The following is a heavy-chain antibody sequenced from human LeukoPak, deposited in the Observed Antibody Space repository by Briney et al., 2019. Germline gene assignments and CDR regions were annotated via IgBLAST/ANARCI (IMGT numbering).Heavy chain of an antibody. D-gene: IGHD6-6*01. CDR1: GYSISSGYY. CDR2: IYYSGST. J-gene: IGHJ5*02. CDR3: AREFQYSSSSSRYNWFDP. Sequence: SETLSLTCTVSGYSISSGYYWGWIRQPPGKGLEWIGSIYYSGSTYYNPSLKSRVTISVDTSKNQFSLKLSSVTAADTAVYYCAREFQYSSSSSRYNWFDPWGQGTLVTVSS. V-gene: IGHV4-38-2*02.